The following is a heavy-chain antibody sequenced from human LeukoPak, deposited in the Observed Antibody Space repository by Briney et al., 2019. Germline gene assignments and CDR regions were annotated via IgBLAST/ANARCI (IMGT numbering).Heavy chain of an antibody. J-gene: IGHJ4*02. CDR2: INPNSGGT. V-gene: IGHV1-2*02. D-gene: IGHD1-1*01. CDR1: GYTFTGYY. CDR3: ARLRLPDWTAYYFDY. Sequence: ASVKVSCKASGYTFTGYYMHWVRQAPGQGLEWMGWINPNSGGTNYAQKFQGRVTMTRDTSISTAYMELSRLRSDDTAVYYCARLRLPDWTAYYFDYWGQGTLVTVSS.